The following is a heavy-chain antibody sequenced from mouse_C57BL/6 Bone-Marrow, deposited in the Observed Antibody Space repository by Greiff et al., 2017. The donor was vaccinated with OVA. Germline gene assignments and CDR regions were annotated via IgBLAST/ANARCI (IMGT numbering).Heavy chain of an antibody. CDR2: IYPRSGNT. Sequence: QVQLQQSGAELARPGASVKLSCKASGYTFTSYGISWVKQRTGQGLEWIGEIYPRSGNTYYNEKFKGKATLTADKSSSTAYMELRSLTSEDSAVYFCPYYYGSSYGFAYWGQGTLVTVSA. J-gene: IGHJ3*01. V-gene: IGHV1-81*01. CDR3: PYYYGSSYGFAY. CDR1: GYTFTSYG. D-gene: IGHD1-1*01.